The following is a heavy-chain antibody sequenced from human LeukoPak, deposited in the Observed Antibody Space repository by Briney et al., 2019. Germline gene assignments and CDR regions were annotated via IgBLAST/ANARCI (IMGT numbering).Heavy chain of an antibody. CDR1: GGSISSYY. CDR2: IYYSGST. CDR3: ARLPRYCSGGSCYSATSYYFDY. D-gene: IGHD2-15*01. Sequence: SETLSLTCTVSGGSISSYYWSWIRQPPGKGLEWIGYIYYSGSTNYNPSLKSRVTISVDTSKNQFSLKLSSVTASDTAVYYCARLPRYCSGGSCYSATSYYFDYWGQGTLVTVSS. J-gene: IGHJ4*02. V-gene: IGHV4-59*08.